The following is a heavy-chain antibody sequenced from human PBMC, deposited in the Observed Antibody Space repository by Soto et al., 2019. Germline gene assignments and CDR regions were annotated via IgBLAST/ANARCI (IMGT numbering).Heavy chain of an antibody. CDR1: GFTFSSYA. Sequence: EVQLLESGGGLVQPGGSLRLSCAASGFTFSSYAMSWVRQAPGKGLEWVSTISGSSYSTYYADSVKGRFTISRDNTKNTMYLQMNSLRAEDTAVYYCAKAIPVAMDHFDCWGQGTLVNVSS. J-gene: IGHJ4*02. CDR2: ISGSSYST. V-gene: IGHV3-23*01. CDR3: AKAIPVAMDHFDC. D-gene: IGHD5-18*01.